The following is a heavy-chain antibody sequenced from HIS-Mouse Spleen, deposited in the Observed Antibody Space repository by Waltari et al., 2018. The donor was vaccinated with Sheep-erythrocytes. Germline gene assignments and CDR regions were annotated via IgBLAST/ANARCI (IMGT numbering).Heavy chain of an antibody. D-gene: IGHD6-19*01. Sequence: QVQLQQWGAGLLKPSETLSLTCAVYGGSFSGYYWSWIRQPPGKGLEWIGEINHRGSTNYHPAPQDPVTISVDTSKNQFSPKLSSVAAADTAVDYCALSVDLAGAFDIWGQGTMVTVSS. J-gene: IGHJ3*02. CDR1: GGSFSGYY. CDR2: INHRGST. CDR3: ALSVDLAGAFDI. V-gene: IGHV4-34*01.